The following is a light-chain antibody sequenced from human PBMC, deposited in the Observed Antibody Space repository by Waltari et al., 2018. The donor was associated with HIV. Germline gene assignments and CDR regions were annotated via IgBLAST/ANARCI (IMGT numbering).Light chain of an antibody. CDR3: TSYTSRSTLV. V-gene: IGLV2-14*01. J-gene: IGLJ1*01. Sequence: QSALTQPASVSGSPGQSITISCTGTSSDVGGYNYVSWYQQHPGKAPKLLIYEVNNRLSGVAIRFSGSKSGNTASLTISGLQAEDEADYSCTSYTSRSTLVFGTGTKVTVL. CDR1: SSDVGGYNY. CDR2: EVN.